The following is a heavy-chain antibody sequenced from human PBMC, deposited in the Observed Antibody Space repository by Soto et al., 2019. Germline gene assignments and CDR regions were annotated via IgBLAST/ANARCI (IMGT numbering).Heavy chain of an antibody. D-gene: IGHD3-10*01. CDR1: GGTFSSYT. CDR3: ASVPSDYYGSGSPTDY. CDR2: IIPILGIA. J-gene: IGHJ4*02. V-gene: IGHV1-69*02. Sequence: SVKVSCKASGGTFSSYTISWVRQAPGQGLEWMGRIIPILGIANYAQKFQGRVTITADKSTSTAYMELSSLRSEDTAVYYCASVPSDYYGSGSPTDYWGQGTLVTAPQ.